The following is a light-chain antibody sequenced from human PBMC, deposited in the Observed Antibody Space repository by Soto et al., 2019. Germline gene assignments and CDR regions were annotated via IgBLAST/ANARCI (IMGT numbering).Light chain of an antibody. J-gene: IGLJ1*01. Sequence: QSALTQPPSVSGAPGQRVAISCTGSSSNIGAEYDVHWYQQLPGTAPKRLIYGDNNRPSGVPDRFSGSKSGTSASLAITGLQPEDVADYYCQSYDSSLTTFVFGTGTKVTVL. V-gene: IGLV1-40*01. CDR2: GDN. CDR1: SSNIGAEYD. CDR3: QSYDSSLTTFV.